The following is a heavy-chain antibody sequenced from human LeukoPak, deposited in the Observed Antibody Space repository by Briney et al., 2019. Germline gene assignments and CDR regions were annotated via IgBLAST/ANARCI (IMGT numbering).Heavy chain of an antibody. D-gene: IGHD1-14*01. CDR1: GFTFSNYA. V-gene: IGHV3-23*01. CDR3: AIYNHFDH. J-gene: IGHJ5*02. Sequence: PGGSLRLSCAASGFTFSNYAMSWVRQAPGKGLEWVSSISGSGGYTYYTDSVKGRFTISRDNSKNTLYLQLNSLRAEDTAVYYCAIYNHFDHWGQGALVTVSS. CDR2: ISGSGGYT.